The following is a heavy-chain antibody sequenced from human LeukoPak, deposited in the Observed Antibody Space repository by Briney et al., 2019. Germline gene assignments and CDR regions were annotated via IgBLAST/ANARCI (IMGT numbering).Heavy chain of an antibody. V-gene: IGHV3-23*01. CDR1: GFAFDDYA. D-gene: IGHD2-21*02. Sequence: GGSLRLSCAASGFAFDDYAMHWVRQAPGKGLEWVSAISGSGGSTYYADSVKGRFTISRDNSKNTLYLQMNSLRAEDTAVYYCAKVRHPVVVTAIEYYFDYWGQGTLVTVSS. CDR3: AKVRHPVVVTAIEYYFDY. CDR2: ISGSGGST. J-gene: IGHJ4*02.